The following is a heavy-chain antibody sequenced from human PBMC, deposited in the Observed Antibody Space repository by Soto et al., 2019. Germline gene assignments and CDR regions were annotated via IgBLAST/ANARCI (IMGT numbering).Heavy chain of an antibody. CDR2: INHSGST. CDR1: GGSFSGYY. Sequence: QVQLQQWGAGLLKPSETLSLTCAVYGGSFSGYYWSWIRQPPGKGLEWIGEINHSGSTNYNPSLKSRVTISVDTSKNQFSLKLSSVTAADTAVYYCARDRGYSSSTSCLNRYFQHWGQGTLVTVSS. D-gene: IGHD2-2*01. J-gene: IGHJ1*01. V-gene: IGHV4-34*01. CDR3: ARDRGYSSSTSCLNRYFQH.